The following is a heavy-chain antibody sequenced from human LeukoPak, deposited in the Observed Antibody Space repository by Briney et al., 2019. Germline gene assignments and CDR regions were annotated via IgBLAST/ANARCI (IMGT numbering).Heavy chain of an antibody. J-gene: IGHJ3*02. V-gene: IGHV3-9*01. CDR1: GFTFDDYA. Sequence: SLRLSCAASGFTFDDYAMHWVRQAPGKGLECVSGISWNSGSIGYADSVKGRFTISRDNAKNSLYLQMNSLRAEDTALYYCAKATPYCSSTSCYKLGAFDIWGQGTMVTVSS. CDR3: AKATPYCSSTSCYKLGAFDI. D-gene: IGHD2-2*02. CDR2: ISWNSGSI.